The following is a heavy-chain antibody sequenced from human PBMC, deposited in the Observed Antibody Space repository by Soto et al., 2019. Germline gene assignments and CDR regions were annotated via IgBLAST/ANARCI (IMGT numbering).Heavy chain of an antibody. Sequence: SETLSLTCTVSGGSISSYYWSWIRQPPGKGLEWIGYIYYSGSTNYNPSLKSRVTISVDTSKNQFSLKLSSVTAADTAVYYCARAGWAAAGIYYYYGMDVWGQGTTVTVSS. CDR3: ARAGWAAAGIYYYYGMDV. CDR1: GGSISSYY. V-gene: IGHV4-59*01. D-gene: IGHD6-13*01. CDR2: IYYSGST. J-gene: IGHJ6*02.